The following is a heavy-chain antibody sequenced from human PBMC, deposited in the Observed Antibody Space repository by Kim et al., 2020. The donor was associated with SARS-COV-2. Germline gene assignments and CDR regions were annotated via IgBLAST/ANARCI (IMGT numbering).Heavy chain of an antibody. D-gene: IGHD3-10*01. V-gene: IGHV3-9*01. Sequence: SLRLSCAASGFTFDDYAMHWVRQAPGKGLEWVSGISWNSGSIGYADSVKGRFTISRDNAKNSLYLQMNSLRAEDTALYYCAKDGYYYYGSGSYYNDGFDYWGQGTLVTVSS. CDR2: ISWNSGSI. CDR1: GFTFDDYA. CDR3: AKDGYYYYGSGSYYNDGFDY. J-gene: IGHJ4*02.